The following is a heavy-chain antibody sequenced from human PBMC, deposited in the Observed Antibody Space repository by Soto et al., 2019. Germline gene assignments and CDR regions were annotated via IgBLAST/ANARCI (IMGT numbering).Heavy chain of an antibody. J-gene: IGHJ3*02. Sequence: SVKVSCKASGGTFSSYTISWVRQAPGQGLEWMGRIIPILGIANYAQKFQGRVTITADKSTSTAYMELSSLRSEDTAVYYCARPAVGIAVAGMGAFDIWGQGTMVTVSS. V-gene: IGHV1-69*02. D-gene: IGHD6-19*01. CDR2: IIPILGIA. CDR1: GGTFSSYT. CDR3: ARPAVGIAVAGMGAFDI.